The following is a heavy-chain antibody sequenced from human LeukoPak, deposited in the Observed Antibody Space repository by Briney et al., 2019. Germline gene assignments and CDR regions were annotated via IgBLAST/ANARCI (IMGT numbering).Heavy chain of an antibody. D-gene: IGHD1-1*01. CDR2: ISAYNGNT. CDR3: ASGSTGTDYYYYGMDV. V-gene: IGHV1-18*01. J-gene: IGHJ6*02. Sequence: ASVKVSCKASGYTFTRYGISWVRQAPGQGLEWMGWISAYNGNTNYAQKLQGRVTMTTDTSTSTAYMELRSLRSDDTAVYYCASGSTGTDYYYYGMDVWGQGTTVTVSS. CDR1: GYTFTRYG.